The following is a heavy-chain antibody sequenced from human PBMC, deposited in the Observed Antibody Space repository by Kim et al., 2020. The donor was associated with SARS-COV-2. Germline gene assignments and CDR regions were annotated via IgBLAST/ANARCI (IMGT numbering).Heavy chain of an antibody. CDR1: GYTFTSYY. CDR2: INPSGGST. Sequence: ASVKVSCKASGYTFTSYYMHWVRQAPGQGLEWMGIINPSGGSTSYAQKFQGRVTMTRDTSTSTVYMELSSLRSEDTAVYYCARGGIQLWFKSPGDWFDPWGQGTLVTVSS. V-gene: IGHV1-46*01. D-gene: IGHD5-18*01. CDR3: ARGGIQLWFKSPGDWFDP. J-gene: IGHJ5*02.